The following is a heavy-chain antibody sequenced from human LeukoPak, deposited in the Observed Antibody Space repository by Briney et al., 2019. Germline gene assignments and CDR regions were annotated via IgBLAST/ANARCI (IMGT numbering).Heavy chain of an antibody. V-gene: IGHV1-8*03. CDR1: GYTFTSYD. CDR2: MNPNSGNT. J-gene: IGHJ5*02. CDR3: ARGKSYGSRIAARHNWFDP. Sequence: ASVKVSCKASGYTFTSYDINWVRQATGQGLEWMGWMNPNSGNTGYAQKFQGRVTITRNTSISTAYMELSSLRSEDTAVYYCARGKSYGSRIAARHNWFDPWGQGTLVTVSS. D-gene: IGHD6-6*01.